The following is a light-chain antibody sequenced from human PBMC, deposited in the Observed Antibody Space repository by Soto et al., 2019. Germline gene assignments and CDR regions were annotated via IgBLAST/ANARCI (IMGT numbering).Light chain of an antibody. CDR3: QQSYSTPRT. J-gene: IGKJ1*01. CDR1: QSIRSY. CDR2: AAS. V-gene: IGKV1-39*01. Sequence: DIQMTQSPSSLSASVGDRVTITCRASQSIRSYLNWYQQKPGKAPKLLIYAASNLQSGVPSTFSGSGSGTDFTLTISSLQPEDFATYFCQQSYSTPRTFGQGTKVDIK.